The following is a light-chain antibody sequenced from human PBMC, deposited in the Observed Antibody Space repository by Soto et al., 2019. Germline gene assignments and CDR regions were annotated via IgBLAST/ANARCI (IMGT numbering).Light chain of an antibody. CDR3: QQSDDLPYA. Sequence: IQMTQSPSLLSASVGDRVTITCQATQDIRKYLNWYQQTPGKAPKLLIYDASSLETGVPPRFSGSGSGTYFTFPISSLQPEDLATYYCQQSDDLPYAFGQGTKLEIK. J-gene: IGKJ2*01. V-gene: IGKV1-33*01. CDR1: QDIRKY. CDR2: DAS.